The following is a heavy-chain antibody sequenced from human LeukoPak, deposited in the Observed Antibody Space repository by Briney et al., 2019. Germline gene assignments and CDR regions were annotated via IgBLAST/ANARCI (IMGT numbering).Heavy chain of an antibody. CDR1: GFTLSNYG. J-gene: IGHJ4*02. V-gene: IGHV3-48*04. CDR3: VRDSSVTTLVPFCFDS. D-gene: IGHD4-17*01. Sequence: GGSLRLSCAASGFTLSNYGMNWVRQAPGKGLEWVSYIASRTTTKKYADSVKGRFSISRDNAENSVFLQMNSLRAEDTATYYCVRDSSVTTLVPFCFDSWGQGTLVTVS. CDR2: IASRTTTK.